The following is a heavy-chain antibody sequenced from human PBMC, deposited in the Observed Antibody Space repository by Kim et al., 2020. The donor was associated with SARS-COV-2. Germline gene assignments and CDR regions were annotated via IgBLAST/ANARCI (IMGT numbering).Heavy chain of an antibody. CDR3: AFDYGDYKFDY. V-gene: IGHV3-30*04. J-gene: IGHJ4*02. D-gene: IGHD4-17*01. Sequence: GGSLRLSCAASGFTFSSYAMHWVRQAPGKGLEWVAVISYDGSNKYYADSVKGRFTISRDNSKNTLYLQMNSLRAEDTAVYYCAFDYGDYKFDYWGQGTLVTVSS. CDR2: ISYDGSNK. CDR1: GFTFSSYA.